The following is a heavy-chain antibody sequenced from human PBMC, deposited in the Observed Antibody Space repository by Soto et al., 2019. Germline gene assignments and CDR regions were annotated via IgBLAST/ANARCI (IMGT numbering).Heavy chain of an antibody. CDR2: IYHSGST. V-gene: IGHV4-4*02. Sequence: SETLSLTCAVSSGSISSSNWWSWVRQPPGKGLEWIGEIYHSGSTNYNPSLKSRVTISVDKSRNQFSLKLSSVTAADTAVYYCARGTIFGVVSPRWWFVPWGQGTLVTVSS. J-gene: IGHJ5*02. CDR1: SGSISSSNW. D-gene: IGHD3-3*01. CDR3: ARGTIFGVVSPRWWFVP.